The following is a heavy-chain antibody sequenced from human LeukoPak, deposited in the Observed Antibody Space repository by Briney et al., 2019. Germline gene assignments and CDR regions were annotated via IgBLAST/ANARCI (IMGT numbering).Heavy chain of an antibody. V-gene: IGHV3-20*04. J-gene: IGHJ6*04. CDR3: AGGYDSSAEAFDI. CDR1: GFTFDDYG. D-gene: IGHD3-22*01. CDR2: INRNGGST. Sequence: GGSLRLSCAASGFTFDDYGMSWVRQAPGKGLEWVSGINRNGGSTGYADSVKGRFTISRDNAKNSLYLQMNSLRAEDTALYYCAGGYDSSAEAFDIWGKGTTVTVSS.